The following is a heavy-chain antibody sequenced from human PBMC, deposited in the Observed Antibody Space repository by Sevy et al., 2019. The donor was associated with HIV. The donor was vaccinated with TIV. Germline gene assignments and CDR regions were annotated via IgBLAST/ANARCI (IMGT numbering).Heavy chain of an antibody. V-gene: IGHV1-2*06. Sequence: ASVKVSCKASGYTFSTYGISWVRQAPGQGLEWMGRINPNSGGANYAQKFQGRVTMTRDTSISTAYMELSGLRYDDTAVYHCARAYYYDSSAYYFDHWGQGTLVTVSS. CDR2: INPNSGGA. J-gene: IGHJ4*02. CDR1: GYTFSTYG. D-gene: IGHD3-22*01. CDR3: ARAYYYDSSAYYFDH.